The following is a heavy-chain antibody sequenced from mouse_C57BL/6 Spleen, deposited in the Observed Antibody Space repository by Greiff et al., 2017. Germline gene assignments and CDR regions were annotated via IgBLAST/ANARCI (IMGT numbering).Heavy chain of an antibody. V-gene: IGHV1-55*01. CDR3: ARYPPITTVVAHWYFDV. Sequence: VQLQQPGAELVKPGASVKMSCKASGYTFTSYWITWVKQRPGQGLEWIGDIYPGSGSTNYNEKFKSKATLTVDTSSSTAYMQLSSLTSEDSAVYYCARYPPITTVVAHWYFDVWGTGTTVTVSS. CDR1: GYTFTSYW. D-gene: IGHD1-1*01. CDR2: IYPGSGST. J-gene: IGHJ1*03.